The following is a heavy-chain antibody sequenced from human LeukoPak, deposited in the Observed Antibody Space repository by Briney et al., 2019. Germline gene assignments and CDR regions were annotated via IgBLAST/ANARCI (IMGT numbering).Heavy chain of an antibody. CDR2: VGGSSYYT. CDR1: GFTFSSHA. V-gene: IGHV3-23*01. CDR3: VKEAGGFDY. D-gene: IGHD1-14*01. J-gene: IGHJ4*02. Sequence: PGGSLRLSCAASGFTFSSHATNWVRQAPGKGLEWVSVVGGSSYYTHYADSVKGRFTISRDNSKNTLYLQMTSLRAEDTAVYYCVKEAGGFDYWGQGTLVTVSP.